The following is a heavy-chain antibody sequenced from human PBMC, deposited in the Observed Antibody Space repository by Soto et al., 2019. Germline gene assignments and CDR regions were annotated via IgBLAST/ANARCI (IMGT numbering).Heavy chain of an antibody. V-gene: IGHV4-31*03. J-gene: IGHJ4*02. D-gene: IGHD3-10*01. CDR2: ISNSGRT. CDR1: GGSVRRGNYY. Sequence: QVQLQESGPGLVKPSQTLSLTCTVSGGSVRRGNYYWSWIRQFPGKGLEWIGYISNSGRTHYNPSLMSRITILADTSKNQFFLELRSVTAADTALYYCARADYATGSYYPDYWAQGTLVTVSS. CDR3: ARADYATGSYYPDY.